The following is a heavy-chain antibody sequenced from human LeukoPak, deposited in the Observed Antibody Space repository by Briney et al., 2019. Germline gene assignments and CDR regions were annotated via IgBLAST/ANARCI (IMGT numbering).Heavy chain of an antibody. CDR2: ISYHGEIT. V-gene: IGHV3-30*03. Sequence: GGSLRLSCAASDFTFKNFGMHWVRQAPGKGLEWLAVISYHGEITYYADSVKGRFTISRDNSKNSLYLQIHSLIAEYTAVYYCARGFGVYSDKGGYGYWLDPWGLGTQVTVSS. CDR3: ARGFGVYSDKGGYGYWLDP. D-gene: IGHD2-2*03. CDR1: DFTFKNFG. J-gene: IGHJ5*02.